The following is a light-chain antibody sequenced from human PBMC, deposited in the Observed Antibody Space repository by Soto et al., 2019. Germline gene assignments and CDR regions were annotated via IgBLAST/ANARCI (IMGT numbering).Light chain of an antibody. CDR2: LGS. CDR3: MQALQTWT. V-gene: IGKV2-28*01. CDR1: QSLLHSNGYSY. Sequence: DIVMTQSPLSLPVTPGEPASISCRSSQSLLHSNGYSYLDWYLQKPGQSPQLLIYLGSNRASGVPDRFSGSGSGTDFTLKISRVEAADVGVYYCMQALQTWTFGQGTKVEIK. J-gene: IGKJ1*01.